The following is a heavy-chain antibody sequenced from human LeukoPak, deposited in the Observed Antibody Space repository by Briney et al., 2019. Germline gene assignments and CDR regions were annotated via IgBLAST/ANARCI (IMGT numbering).Heavy chain of an antibody. CDR2: IGGNGVTT. D-gene: IGHD5-18*01. J-gene: IGHJ4*02. Sequence: GGSLRLSCAASGFTVSSNYMSWVRQAPGKGLEWVSSIGGNGVTTHYADSVKGRFTTSRDNPKNTLYLQMNSLRAEDTAVYYCAKGGFSSGSNLYYFDHWGQGTLVTVSS. V-gene: IGHV3-23*01. CDR3: AKGGFSSGSNLYYFDH. CDR1: GFTVSSNY.